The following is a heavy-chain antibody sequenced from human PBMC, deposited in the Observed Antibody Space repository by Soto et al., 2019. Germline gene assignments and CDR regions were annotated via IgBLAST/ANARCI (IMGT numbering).Heavy chain of an antibody. Sequence: QITLKESGPTLVKPTQTLTLTCTFSGFSLTTSGVGVGWIRQPPGKPLEWLELIYCDDDERYSPSLKSRLTITKDTSKNQVTLTKTNMAPADTTTYFCAHRTTTVTWWFDPWGQGTLVTVSS. J-gene: IGHJ5*02. CDR1: GFSLTTSGVG. V-gene: IGHV2-5*02. CDR2: IYCDDDE. CDR3: AHRTTTVTWWFDP. D-gene: IGHD4-17*01.